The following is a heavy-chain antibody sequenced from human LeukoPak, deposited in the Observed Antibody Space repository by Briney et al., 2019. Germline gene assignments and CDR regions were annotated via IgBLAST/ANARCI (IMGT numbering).Heavy chain of an antibody. V-gene: IGHV1-2*02. D-gene: IGHD3-22*01. J-gene: IGHJ4*02. CDR1: GYTFTSYG. CDR2: INPSSGGT. Sequence: ASVKVSCKASGYTFTSYGISWVRQAPGQGLEWLGWINPSSGGTNYAQKFQGRVTMTRDTSISTAYMEHISLRSDDTAVYYCARRSDYYDSSGYSLYFDYWGQGTLVTVSS. CDR3: ARRSDYYDSSGYSLYFDY.